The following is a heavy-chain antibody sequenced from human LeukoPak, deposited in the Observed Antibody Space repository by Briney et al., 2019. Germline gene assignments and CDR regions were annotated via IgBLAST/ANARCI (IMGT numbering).Heavy chain of an antibody. CDR2: ISGSGGST. D-gene: IGHD3-22*01. Sequence: GGSLRLSCAASGFTFSSYAMSWVRQAPGKGLEWVSAISGSGGSTYYADSVKGRFTISRDNSKNTLYLQMNSLRAEDTAVYYCAKHLYYYDSSGYLGAFDFWGQGTMVTVSS. CDR3: AKHLYYYDSSGYLGAFDF. CDR1: GFTFSSYA. J-gene: IGHJ3*01. V-gene: IGHV3-23*01.